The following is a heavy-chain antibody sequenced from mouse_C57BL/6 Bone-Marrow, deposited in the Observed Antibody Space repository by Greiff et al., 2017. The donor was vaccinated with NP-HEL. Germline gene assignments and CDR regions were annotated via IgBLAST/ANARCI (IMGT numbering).Heavy chain of an antibody. CDR3: ARYYGTRYFDY. D-gene: IGHD1-1*01. Sequence: VQLQQSGAELMKPGASVKLSCKATGYTFPGYWIEWVKQRPGHGLEWLGEILPGRGSTNYNEKFKGKATFTADTSSNTAYMQPSSLTTEDSAIYYCARYYGTRYFDYWGQGTTLTVSS. CDR1: GYTFPGYW. V-gene: IGHV1-9*01. J-gene: IGHJ2*01. CDR2: ILPGRGST.